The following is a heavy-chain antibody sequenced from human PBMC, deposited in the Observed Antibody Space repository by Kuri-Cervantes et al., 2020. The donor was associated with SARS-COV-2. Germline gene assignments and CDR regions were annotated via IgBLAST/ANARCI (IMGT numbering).Heavy chain of an antibody. CDR1: GGSFSGYY. CDR2: INHSGST. D-gene: IGHD5-24*01. Sequence: SETLSLTCAVYGGSFSGYYWSWIRQPPGKGLEWIGEINHSGSTNYNPSLKSRVTISVDTSKNQFSLKLSSVTAADTAVYYCARSARRDGYNYWFDPWGQGTLVTVSS. V-gene: IGHV4-34*01. CDR3: ARSARRDGYNYWFDP. J-gene: IGHJ5*02.